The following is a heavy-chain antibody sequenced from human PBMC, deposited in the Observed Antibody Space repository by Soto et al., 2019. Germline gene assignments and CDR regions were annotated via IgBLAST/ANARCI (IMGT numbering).Heavy chain of an antibody. CDR2: INAGNGNT. J-gene: IGHJ3*02. V-gene: IGHV1-3*01. CDR1: GYTFTGYA. CDR3: ARDRSNSDI. D-gene: IGHD4-4*01. Sequence: ASVKVSCKASGYTFTGYAMHWVRQAPGQRLEWMGWINAGNGNTNYAQKLQGRVSMTTDTSTSTAYMELRSLRSGDTAVYYCARDRSNSDIWGQGTMVTVSS.